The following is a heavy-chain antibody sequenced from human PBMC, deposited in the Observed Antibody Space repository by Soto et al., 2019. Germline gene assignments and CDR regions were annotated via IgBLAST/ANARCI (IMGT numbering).Heavy chain of an antibody. CDR2: INHSGST. D-gene: IGHD2-2*01. J-gene: IGHJ5*02. Sequence: SETLSLTCAVYGGSFSGHYWSWIRQPPGKGQEWIGEINHSGSTNYNPSLKSRVTISVDTSKNQFSLKLSSVTAADTAVYYCARGGYCSSTSCPSNWFEPWGQGTLVTVSS. V-gene: IGHV4-34*01. CDR1: GGSFSGHY. CDR3: ARGGYCSSTSCPSNWFEP.